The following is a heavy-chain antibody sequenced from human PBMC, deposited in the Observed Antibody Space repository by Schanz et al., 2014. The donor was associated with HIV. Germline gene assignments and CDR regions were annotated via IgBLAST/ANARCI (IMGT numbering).Heavy chain of an antibody. J-gene: IGHJ6*02. CDR1: GGTFRTYA. CDR3: TRAYCGADCSRFYYYGTDV. D-gene: IGHD2-21*02. CDR2: IVPIFGTT. Sequence: QVQLVQSGAEVKKPGSSVKVSCTTLGGTFRTYAVSWVRQAPGQGLEWMGGIVPIFGTTNYAQRFQGRVSIRADESTSKASMDPSGLRTDDPAVYYCTRAYCGADCSRFYYYGTDVWGQGTTVTVSS. V-gene: IGHV1-69*01.